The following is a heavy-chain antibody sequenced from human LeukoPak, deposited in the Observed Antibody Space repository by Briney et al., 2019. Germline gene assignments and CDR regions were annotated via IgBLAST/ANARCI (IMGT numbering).Heavy chain of an antibody. V-gene: IGHV3-53*01. CDR2: IYSGGST. J-gene: IGHJ3*02. CDR1: GFTVSSNY. D-gene: IGHD3-16*02. CDR3: AKGYYDYIWGSYRSDAFDI. Sequence: PGGSLRPSCAASGFTVSSNYMSWVRQAPGKGPEWVSVIYSGGSTYYADSVKGRFTISRDNSKNTLYLQMNSLRAEDTAVYYCAKGYYDYIWGSYRSDAFDIWGQGTMVTVSS.